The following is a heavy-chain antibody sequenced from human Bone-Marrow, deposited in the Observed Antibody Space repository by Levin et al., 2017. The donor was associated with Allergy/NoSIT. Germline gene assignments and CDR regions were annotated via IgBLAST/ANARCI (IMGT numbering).Heavy chain of an antibody. CDR2: IRNKDYGATT. CDR1: EFTFANYV. V-gene: IGHV3-49*03. CDR3: SRDATPGIGVAGYWYYDL. D-gene: IGHD2-15*01. Sequence: QTGGSLRLSCTASEFTFANYVLGWFRQAPGKGLEWVGFIRNKDYGATTEYVASVRGRFTISRDDSKGIVYLQMNSLKTEDTGLYYCSRDATPGIGVAGYWYYDLWGRGTLVTVAS. J-gene: IGHJ2*01.